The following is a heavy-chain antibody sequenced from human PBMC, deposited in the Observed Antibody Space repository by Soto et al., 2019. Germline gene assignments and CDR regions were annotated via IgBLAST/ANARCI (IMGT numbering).Heavy chain of an antibody. D-gene: IGHD7-27*01. V-gene: IGHV4-61*01. CDR1: GGSVSSVKYF. CDR3: ARTVMPVGNLAAFDH. J-gene: IGHJ4*02. CDR2: IYNNGNT. Sequence: SETLSLTCNVSGGSVSSVKYFWSWIRQPPGKGLEWIAYIYNNGNTNYNPSLKSRATISVDTSKNQCFLKLTSVAAADSAVYFCARTVMPVGNLAAFDHWGQGVLVTVSS.